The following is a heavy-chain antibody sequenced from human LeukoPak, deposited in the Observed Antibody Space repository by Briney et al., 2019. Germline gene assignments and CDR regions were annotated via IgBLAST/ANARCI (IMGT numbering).Heavy chain of an antibody. CDR2: ISNSGST. CDR3: ARSRDGYNLGY. Sequence: ASETLSLPCNVSGGSISYYYWTWIRQPPGRGLEWIGSISNSGSTNYNPSLKSRVTISVDTSKNQISLKLSSVTAADTAVYYCARSRDGYNLGYWGQGTLVTVSS. CDR1: GGSISYYY. V-gene: IGHV4-59*01. J-gene: IGHJ4*02. D-gene: IGHD5-24*01.